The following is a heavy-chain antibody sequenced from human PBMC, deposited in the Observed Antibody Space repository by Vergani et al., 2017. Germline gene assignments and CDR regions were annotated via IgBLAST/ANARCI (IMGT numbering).Heavy chain of an antibody. CDR1: GFTFSSYG. Sequence: QVQLVESGGGVVQPGRSLRLSCAASGFTFSSYGMHWVRQAPGKGLEWVAVIWYDGSNKYYADSVKGRFTISRDNAKNSLYLQMNSLRAEDTAVYYCARDSSGWPGYFDLWGRGTLVTVSS. D-gene: IGHD6-19*01. J-gene: IGHJ2*01. CDR3: ARDSSGWPGYFDL. CDR2: IWYDGSNK. V-gene: IGHV3-33*01.